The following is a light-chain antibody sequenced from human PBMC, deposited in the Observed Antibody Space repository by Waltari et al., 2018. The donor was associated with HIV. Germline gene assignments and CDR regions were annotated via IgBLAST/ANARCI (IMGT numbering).Light chain of an antibody. CDR1: QIVGGNS. J-gene: IGKJ3*01. V-gene: IGKV3-20*01. CDR3: QQYGSSEGFT. CDR2: GPS. Sequence: VLTQSPGTLSLSPRDRATVSCRASQIVGGNSLAWYQKKPGQAPRLLIYGPSTRAAGIPDRFSGSGSETDFTLTISRLEPEDCAVYYCQQYGSSEGFTFGPGTRVDI.